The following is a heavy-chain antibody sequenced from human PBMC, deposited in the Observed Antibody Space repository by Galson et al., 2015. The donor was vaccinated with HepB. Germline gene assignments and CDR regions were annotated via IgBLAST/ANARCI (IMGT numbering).Heavy chain of an antibody. CDR3: ARDGELGHCSGGTCLDFDS. D-gene: IGHD2-15*01. V-gene: IGHV3-66*01. J-gene: IGHJ4*02. CDR1: GFSVRTNY. CDR2: IYANGNT. Sequence: SLRLSCAASGFSVRTNYMSWVRQAPGKGLEWVSVIYANGNTYYADSVRGRFTISRDNSKNTLYLQMNYLRAEDTAVYYCARDGELGHCSGGTCLDFDSWGQGTLVTVSS.